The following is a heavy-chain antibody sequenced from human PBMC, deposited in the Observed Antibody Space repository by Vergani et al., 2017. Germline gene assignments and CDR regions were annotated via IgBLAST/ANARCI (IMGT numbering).Heavy chain of an antibody. J-gene: IGHJ4*02. Sequence: QVHLQESGPGLVKPSQTLSLTCTVSGGSFSSYGYYWSWIRPHPGKGLEWIGYIFYSGSTYYNPALQSRVTISVDTSKNQFSLRLSSVTAADTAVYYCARGPLMSYGSGNYYNYWGKGTRVTVAA. CDR1: GGSFSSYGYY. D-gene: IGHD3-10*01. V-gene: IGHV4-31*03. CDR3: ARGPLMSYGSGNYYNY. CDR2: IFYSGST.